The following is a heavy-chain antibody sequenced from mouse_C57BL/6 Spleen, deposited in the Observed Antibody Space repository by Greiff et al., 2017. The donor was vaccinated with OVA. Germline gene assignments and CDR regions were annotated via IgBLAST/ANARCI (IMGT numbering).Heavy chain of an antibody. Sequence: VQLQQSGPELVKPGASVKISCKASGYSFTDYNMNWVKQSNGKSLEWIGVINPNYGTTSYNQKFKGKATLTVDQSSNTAYMQLHSLTSEDSAVYYCARGYYGSSYYFDYWGQGTTLTVSS. CDR1: GYSFTDYN. J-gene: IGHJ2*01. CDR3: ARGYYGSSYYFDY. D-gene: IGHD1-1*01. CDR2: INPNYGTT. V-gene: IGHV1-39*01.